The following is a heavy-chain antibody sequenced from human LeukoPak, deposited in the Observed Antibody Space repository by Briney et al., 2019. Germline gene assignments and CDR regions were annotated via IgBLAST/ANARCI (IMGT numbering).Heavy chain of an antibody. CDR1: GFTFSSYA. CDR2: ISGSGGST. V-gene: IGHV3-23*01. D-gene: IGHD2-8*01. J-gene: IGHJ6*02. CDR3: AKDRYRRYCTNGVCGVYYYHGMDV. Sequence: GGSLRLSCAASGFTFSSYAMSWVRQAPGKGLEWVSAISGSGGSTYYADSVKGRFTISRDNSKNTLYLQMNSLRAEDTAVYYCAKDRYRRYCTNGVCGVYYYHGMDVWGQGTTVTVSS.